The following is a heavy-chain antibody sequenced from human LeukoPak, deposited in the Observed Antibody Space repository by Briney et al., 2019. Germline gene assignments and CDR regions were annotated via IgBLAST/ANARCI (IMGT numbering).Heavy chain of an antibody. V-gene: IGHV4-39*07. Sequence: PSETLSLTCTVSGGSISSSSYYWGWIRQPPGKGLEWIGSIYYSGSTYYNPTLKSRVTISVDTSKNQFSLKLSSVTAADTAVYYCARGGEELLGAFDAFDIWGQGTMVTVSS. CDR1: GGSISSSSYY. D-gene: IGHD1-26*01. J-gene: IGHJ3*02. CDR3: ARGGEELLGAFDAFDI. CDR2: IYYSGST.